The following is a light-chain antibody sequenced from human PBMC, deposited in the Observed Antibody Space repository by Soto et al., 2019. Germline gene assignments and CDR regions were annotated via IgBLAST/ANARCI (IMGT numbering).Light chain of an antibody. V-gene: IGLV2-14*01. CDR1: SSDVGGYNY. CDR2: EVS. CDR3: SSFTSSSTQV. J-gene: IGLJ1*01. Sequence: QSVLTQPASVSGSPGQSITFSCTGTSSDVGGYNYVSWYQQHPGKVPKLMIYEVSNRPSGVVNRFSGSKSGNTASLTISGLQAEDEADYYCSSFTSSSTQVFGTGTKLTVL.